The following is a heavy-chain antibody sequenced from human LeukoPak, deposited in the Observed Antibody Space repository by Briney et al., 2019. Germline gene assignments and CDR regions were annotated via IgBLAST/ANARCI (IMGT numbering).Heavy chain of an antibody. Sequence: SETLSLTCAVSGGSISSSNWWSWVRQPLGKGLEWIGEIYHSGSTNYNPSLKSRVTISVDKSKNQFSLKLSSVTAADTAVYYCARDTHCSSTSCYGWYYYYGMDVWDQGTTVTVSS. V-gene: IGHV4-4*02. J-gene: IGHJ6*02. CDR2: IYHSGST. CDR1: GGSISSSNW. CDR3: ARDTHCSSTSCYGWYYYYGMDV. D-gene: IGHD2-2*01.